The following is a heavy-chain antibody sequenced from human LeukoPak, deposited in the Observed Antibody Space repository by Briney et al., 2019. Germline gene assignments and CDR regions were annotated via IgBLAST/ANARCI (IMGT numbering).Heavy chain of an antibody. D-gene: IGHD6-19*01. Sequence: SETLSLTCTVSGYSISTGYYWGWIRQPPGKGLEWIGSIYHSGTTYYNPSLKSRVTISVDTSKNQFSLKLSSVTAADTAVYYCARPRTGGFSRSGWYSKNCFAPGGQGTLVPVSS. CDR1: GYSISTGYY. CDR2: IYHSGTT. CDR3: ARPRTGGFSRSGWYSKNCFAP. J-gene: IGHJ5*02. V-gene: IGHV4-38-2*02.